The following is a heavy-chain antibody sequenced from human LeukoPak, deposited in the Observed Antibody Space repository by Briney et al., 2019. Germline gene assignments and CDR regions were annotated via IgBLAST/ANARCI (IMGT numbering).Heavy chain of an antibody. D-gene: IGHD2-2*01. J-gene: IGHJ4*02. CDR2: INPNSGGT. CDR3: ARDHTYCSSTSCYRFPDY. V-gene: IGHV1-2*02. CDR1: GCTFTGYY. Sequence: ASVKVSCKASGCTFTGYYMHWVRQAPGQGLEWMGWINPNSGGTNYAQKFQGRVTMTRDTSISTAYMELSRLRSDDTAVYYCARDHTYCSSTSCYRFPDYWGQGTLVTVSS.